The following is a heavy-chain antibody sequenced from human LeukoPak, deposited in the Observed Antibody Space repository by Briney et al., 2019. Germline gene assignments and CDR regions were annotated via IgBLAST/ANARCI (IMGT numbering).Heavy chain of an antibody. CDR1: GYSFTSYW. CDR3: ARHKTHTYLPMVRGAHKPNHYGMDV. D-gene: IGHD3-10*01. V-gene: IGHV5-51*01. J-gene: IGHJ6*02. Sequence: HGESLKISCKGSGYSFTSYWIGWVRPMPRKGLEWMGIIYPGDSDTKYSPSFQGQVTISADKPISTAYLQWSSLKASDTAMYYCARHKTHTYLPMVRGAHKPNHYGMDVWGQGTTVTVSS. CDR2: IYPGDSDT.